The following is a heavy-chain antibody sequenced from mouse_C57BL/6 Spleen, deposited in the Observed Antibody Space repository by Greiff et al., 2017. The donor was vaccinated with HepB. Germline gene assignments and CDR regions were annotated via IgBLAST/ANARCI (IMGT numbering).Heavy chain of an antibody. J-gene: IGHJ4*01. D-gene: IGHD1-1*01. V-gene: IGHV1-76*01. Sequence: QVQLKQSGAELVRPGASVKLSCKASGYTFTDYYINWVKQRPGQGLEWIARIYPGSGNTYYNEKFKGKATLTAEKSSSTAYMQLSSLTSEDSAVYFCAREGDYYGSRRYAMDYWGQGTSVTVSS. CDR1: GYTFTDYY. CDR3: AREGDYYGSRRYAMDY. CDR2: IYPGSGNT.